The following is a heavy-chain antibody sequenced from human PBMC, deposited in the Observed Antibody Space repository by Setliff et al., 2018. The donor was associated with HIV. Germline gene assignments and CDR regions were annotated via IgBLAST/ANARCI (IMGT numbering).Heavy chain of an antibody. CDR2: ISTYIGLT. CDR3: GDTGYRWYVY. D-gene: IGHD5-12*01. Sequence: GASVKVSCMTSGYTFTNYGISWVRQAPGQGLEWVGWISTYIGLTKYDQILQGRVTMTTDTSTNTAYMELNNLTCDDRAGYYCGDTGYRWYVYWGEETLVTVSS. J-gene: IGHJ4*02. CDR1: GYTFTNYG. V-gene: IGHV1-18*01.